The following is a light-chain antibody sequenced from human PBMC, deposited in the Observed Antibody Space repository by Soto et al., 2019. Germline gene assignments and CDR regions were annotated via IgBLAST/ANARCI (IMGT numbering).Light chain of an antibody. Sequence: SYELTQPPSVSVAPGKTARITCGGNNIGSKSVHWYQQKPGQAPVVVIYYDSDRPSGIPERFSGSNSGNTATLTISRVEAGDEADYYCQVWDSSSDHSGVVFGGGTQLTAL. V-gene: IGLV3-21*04. CDR2: YDS. J-gene: IGLJ2*01. CDR1: NIGSKS. CDR3: QVWDSSSDHSGVV.